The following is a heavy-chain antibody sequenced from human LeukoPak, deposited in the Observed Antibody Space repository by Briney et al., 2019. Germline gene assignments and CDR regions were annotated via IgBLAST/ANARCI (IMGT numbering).Heavy chain of an antibody. CDR2: INWNGRIT. V-gene: IGHV3-20*04. J-gene: IGHJ6*03. Sequence: LTGESLRLSCAASGFTFDDYAMNWVRQVPGRGLEWVSGINWNGRITEYADSVKDRFTISRQNTKNSLYLDMNNLGGEDTALYFCARGSVQLWLRDTYYYMDVWGKGTTVTVSS. CDR1: GFTFDDYA. D-gene: IGHD5-18*01. CDR3: ARGSVQLWLRDTYYYMDV.